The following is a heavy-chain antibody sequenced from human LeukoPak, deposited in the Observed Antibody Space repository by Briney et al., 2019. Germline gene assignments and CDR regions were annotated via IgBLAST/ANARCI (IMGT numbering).Heavy chain of an antibody. J-gene: IGHJ5*02. D-gene: IGHD6-13*01. CDR2: IYTSGSS. CDR1: GGSISSYY. V-gene: IGHV4-4*07. CDR3: AQRQGPRCSTCGFFDP. Sequence: SETLSLTCTVSGGSISSYYWSWIRQPAGKGLEWLGCIYTSGSSNYNPSLKSRVTMSLDTSKNQFSLTVTPVTAADTAVYYCAQRQGPRCSTCGFFDPWGQGALVTVSS.